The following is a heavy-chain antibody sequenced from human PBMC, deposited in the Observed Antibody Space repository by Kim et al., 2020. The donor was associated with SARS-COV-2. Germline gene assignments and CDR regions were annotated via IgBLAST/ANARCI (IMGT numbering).Heavy chain of an antibody. CDR3: ASYYGRDFQH. J-gene: IGHJ1*01. CDR1: GGSISSYY. Sequence: SETLSLTCTVSGGSISSYYWSWIRQPPGKGLEWIGYIYYSGSTNYNPSLKRRVTISVDTSKNQFSLKLSSVTAADTAVYYCASYYGRDFQHWGQGTLVTVSS. D-gene: IGHD3-22*01. V-gene: IGHV4-59*01. CDR2: IYYSGST.